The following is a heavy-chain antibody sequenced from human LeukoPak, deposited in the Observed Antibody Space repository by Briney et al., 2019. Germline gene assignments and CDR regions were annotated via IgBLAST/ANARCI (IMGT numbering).Heavy chain of an antibody. D-gene: IGHD6-19*01. CDR2: IKSKIDGETT. V-gene: IGHV3-15*01. J-gene: IGHJ3*02. Sequence: TPGGSLRLSCAASGFTFSNAWMSWVRQVPGKGLEWVGRIKSKIDGETTDYASPVKGRFTISRDDSKNTLSLQMNSLKTEDTAVYYCTTWKPWLSNDIWGQGTMVTVSS. CDR3: TTWKPWLSNDI. CDR1: GFTFSNAW.